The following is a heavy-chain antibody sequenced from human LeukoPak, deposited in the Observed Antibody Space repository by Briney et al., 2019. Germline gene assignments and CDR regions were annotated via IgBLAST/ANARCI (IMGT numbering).Heavy chain of an antibody. CDR3: AEEGYYGMDV. V-gene: IGHV3-7*01. Sequence: GGSLRLSCAASGFAFSSHWMNWVRQAPGKRPEWVANVKQDGSAKNYVDSVKGRFTISRDNAKNSLYLQMDSLRAEDTAVYYCAEEGYYGMDVWGQGTTVTVSS. J-gene: IGHJ6*02. CDR1: GFAFSSHW. CDR2: VKQDGSAK.